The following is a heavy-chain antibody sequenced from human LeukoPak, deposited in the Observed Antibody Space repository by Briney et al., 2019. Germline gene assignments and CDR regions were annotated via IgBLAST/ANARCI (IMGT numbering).Heavy chain of an antibody. CDR3: ARGPGYSYGPGAFDI. J-gene: IGHJ3*02. CDR2: IYYSGST. V-gene: IGHV4-39*07. D-gene: IGHD5-18*01. CDR1: GGSISSSSYY. Sequence: PSQTLSLTCTVSGGSISSSSYYWGWIRQPPGKGLEWIGSIYYSGSTYYNPSLKSRVTISVDTSKNQFSLKLSSVTAADTAVYYCARGPGYSYGPGAFDIWGQGTMVTVSS.